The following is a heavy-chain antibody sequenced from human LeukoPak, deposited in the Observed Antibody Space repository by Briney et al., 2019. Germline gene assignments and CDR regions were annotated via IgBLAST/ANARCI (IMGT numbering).Heavy chain of an antibody. J-gene: IGHJ4*02. Sequence: ASVKVSCKASGYTFTGYYMHWVRQAPGQGLEWMGWINPNSGGTNYAQKFQGRVTMTRDTSISTACMELSRLRSDDTAVYYCARDPPHKSRDGYRNDYWGQGTLVTVSS. CDR3: ARDPPHKSRDGYRNDY. CDR1: GYTFTGYY. CDR2: INPNSGGT. V-gene: IGHV1-2*02. D-gene: IGHD5-24*01.